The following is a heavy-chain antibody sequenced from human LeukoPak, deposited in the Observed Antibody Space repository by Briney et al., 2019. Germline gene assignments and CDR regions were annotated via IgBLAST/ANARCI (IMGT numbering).Heavy chain of an antibody. J-gene: IGHJ6*03. CDR2: IDYRGDT. V-gene: IGHV4-59*11. Sequence: SETLSLTCAVSGDSINTHYWNWIRQPPGKGLEWMGYIDYRGDTNYIPSLKSRLSISVDTSKNRVSLNLRSVTAADTAVYFCARQFGGVIVEYYYMDVWGKGPRSPSP. D-gene: IGHD3-16*02. CDR1: GDSINTHY. CDR3: ARQFGGVIVEYYYMDV.